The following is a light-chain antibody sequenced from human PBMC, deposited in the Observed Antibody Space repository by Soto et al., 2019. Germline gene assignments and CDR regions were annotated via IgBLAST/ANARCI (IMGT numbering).Light chain of an antibody. CDR1: QSISRS. CDR2: GAS. J-gene: IGKJ1*01. V-gene: IGKV3-15*01. Sequence: EIVFTQSPAILSVSPGERATLSCRASQSISRSLAWYQQKPGQAPRLLIYGASTRATGIPARFSGTGSGTEFTLTISSLQSEDFALYYCQQYNDWPLTFGQGTKVDIK. CDR3: QQYNDWPLT.